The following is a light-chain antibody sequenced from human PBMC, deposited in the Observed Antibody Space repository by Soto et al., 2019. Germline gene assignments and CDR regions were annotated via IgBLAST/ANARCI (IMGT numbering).Light chain of an antibody. CDR1: SSDVGGYKY. Sequence: QSALTQPASVSGSPGQSITISCTGTSSDVGGYKYVSWYQQHPGKAPKLMIYEVSNRPSGVSNRFSGSKSGNTASLTISGIQAEDEADYYCSSYTSSNPLVVFGGGTKLTVL. CDR2: EVS. CDR3: SSYTSSNPLVV. J-gene: IGLJ2*01. V-gene: IGLV2-14*01.